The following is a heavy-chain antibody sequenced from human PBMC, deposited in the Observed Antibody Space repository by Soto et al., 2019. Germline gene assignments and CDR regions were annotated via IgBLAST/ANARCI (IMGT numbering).Heavy chain of an antibody. D-gene: IGHD2-8*01. Sequence: PGGSLRLSCAASGFTFSSYWMSWVRQAPGKGLEWVANIKQDGSEKYYVDSVKDRFTISRDNAKNSLYLQMNSLRAEDTAVYYCARDNVLMVYAYPSYYYYGMDVWGQGTTVTVSS. CDR2: IKQDGSEK. V-gene: IGHV3-7*05. CDR3: ARDNVLMVYAYPSYYYYGMDV. J-gene: IGHJ6*02. CDR1: GFTFSSYW.